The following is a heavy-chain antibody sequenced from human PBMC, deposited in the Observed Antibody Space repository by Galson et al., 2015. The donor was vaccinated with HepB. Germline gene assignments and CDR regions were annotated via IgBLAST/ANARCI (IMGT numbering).Heavy chain of an antibody. CDR1: GFTFSSYG. D-gene: IGHD6-19*01. CDR3: AKALSGYSSGWYNWFNPHEGDAFDI. Sequence: SLRLSCAASGFTFSSYGMHWVRQAPGKGLEWVAVISYDGSNKYYADSVKGRFTISRDNSKNTLYLQMNSLRAEDTAVYYCAKALSGYSSGWYNWFNPHEGDAFDIWGQGTMVTVSS. J-gene: IGHJ3*02. V-gene: IGHV3-30*18. CDR2: ISYDGSNK.